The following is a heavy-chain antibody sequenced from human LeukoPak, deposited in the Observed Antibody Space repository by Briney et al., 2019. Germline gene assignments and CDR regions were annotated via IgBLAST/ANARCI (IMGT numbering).Heavy chain of an antibody. V-gene: IGHV4-39*02. J-gene: IGHJ6*02. D-gene: IGHD2-2*01. CDR3: ARDGGYCSSTSCYPGTYYYYGMDV. CDR2: IYYSGST. Sequence: SETLSLTCTVSGGSISSSSYYWGWIRQPPGKGLEWIGSIYYSGSTYYNPSLKSRVTISVDTSKNQFSLKLSSVTAADTAVYYCARDGGYCSSTSCYPGTYYYYGMDVWGQGTTVTVSS. CDR1: GGSISSSSYY.